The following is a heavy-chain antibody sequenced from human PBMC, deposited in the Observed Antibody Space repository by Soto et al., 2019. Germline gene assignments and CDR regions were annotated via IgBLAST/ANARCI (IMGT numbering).Heavy chain of an antibody. Sequence: QVQLVQSGAEVKKPGSSVKVSCKASGGTFSSYAISWVRQAPGQGLEWMGGIIPIFGTANYAQKFQGRVTITAEESTSTAYMELSSLRSEDTAVYYCARDNKGFFGVVPYYYGMDVWGQGTTVTVSS. CDR3: ARDNKGFFGVVPYYYGMDV. D-gene: IGHD3-3*01. CDR1: GGTFSSYA. CDR2: IIPIFGTA. J-gene: IGHJ6*02. V-gene: IGHV1-69*01.